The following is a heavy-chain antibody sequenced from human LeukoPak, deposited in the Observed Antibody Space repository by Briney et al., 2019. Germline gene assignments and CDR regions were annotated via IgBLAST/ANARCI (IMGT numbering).Heavy chain of an antibody. CDR2: IYYTGST. CDR3: ARAPHFYYYMDV. V-gene: IGHV4-59*01. J-gene: IGHJ6*03. CDR1: GGSISSYF. Sequence: SETLSLTCTVSGGSISSYFRSWIRQPPGKALEWIGYIYYTGSTNYNPSLKSRVTISVDTSKNQFSLKLSSGTAADTALYYCARAPHFYYYMDVWGKGTTVTVSS.